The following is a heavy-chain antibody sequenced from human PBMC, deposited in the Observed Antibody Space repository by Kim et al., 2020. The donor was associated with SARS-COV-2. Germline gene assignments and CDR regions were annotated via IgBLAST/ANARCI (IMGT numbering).Heavy chain of an antibody. Sequence: GGSLRLSCAASGFTFSSYSMNWVRQAPGKGLEGVSSISSSSSYIYYADSVKGRFTISRDNAKNSLYLKINSLKAEDTAVYYCARSRRGVYALGVCGQATT. CDR1: GFTFSSYS. D-gene: IGHD3-16*01. CDR3: ARSRRGVYALGV. CDR2: ISSSSSYI. V-gene: IGHV3-21*01. J-gene: IGHJ6*01.